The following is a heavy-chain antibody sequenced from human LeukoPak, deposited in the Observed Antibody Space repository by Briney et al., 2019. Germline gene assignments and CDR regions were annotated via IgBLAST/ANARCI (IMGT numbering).Heavy chain of an antibody. CDR1: GGSFSGYY. D-gene: IGHD6-13*01. J-gene: IGHJ4*02. Sequence: SQTLSLTCAVYGGSFSGYYWSWIRQPPGKGLEWIGEINHSGSTNYNPSLKSRVTISVDTSKNQFSLKLSSVTAADTAVYYCARLIAAAGTRYFDYWGQGTLVTVSS. CDR3: ARLIAAAGTRYFDY. V-gene: IGHV4-34*01. CDR2: INHSGST.